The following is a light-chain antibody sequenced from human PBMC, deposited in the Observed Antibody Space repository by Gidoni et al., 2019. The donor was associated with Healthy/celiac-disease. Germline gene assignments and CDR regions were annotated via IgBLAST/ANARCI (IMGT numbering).Light chain of an antibody. CDR3: QQFNSYPCS. CDR2: DAS. Sequence: AIQLTQAPSSLSASVGDRVTITCRESQGISNALVLFQQTPGKAPKLLIYDASSLESGVPSMFRRRGSGTDFTLTISSLQPEDFATYYCQQFNSYPCSFXXXTKLEIK. J-gene: IGKJ2*04. CDR1: QGISNA. V-gene: IGKV1-13*02.